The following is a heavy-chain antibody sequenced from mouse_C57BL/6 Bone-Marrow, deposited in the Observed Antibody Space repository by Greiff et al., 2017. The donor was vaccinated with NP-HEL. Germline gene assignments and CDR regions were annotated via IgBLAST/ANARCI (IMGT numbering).Heavy chain of an antibody. CDR2: IYPGDGDT. Sequence: VQLQQSGPELVKPGASVKISCKASGYAFSSSWMNWVKQRPGKGLEWIGRIYPGDGDTNSNGKFKGKATLTADKSSSTAYMQLSRLTSEDSAVYFCARTYYYGSKRYAMDYWGQGTSVTVSS. V-gene: IGHV1-82*01. CDR3: ARTYYYGSKRYAMDY. D-gene: IGHD1-1*01. J-gene: IGHJ4*01. CDR1: GYAFSSSW.